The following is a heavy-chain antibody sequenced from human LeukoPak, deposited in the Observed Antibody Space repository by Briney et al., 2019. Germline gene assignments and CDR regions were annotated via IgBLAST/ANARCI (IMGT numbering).Heavy chain of an antibody. CDR3: ARDSVAAIGTGYYYYGMDV. J-gene: IGHJ6*02. CDR2: INPSGGST. Sequence: ASVKVSCKASGYTFTSYYMHWVRQAPGQGLEWMGIINPSGGSTSYAQKFQGRVTMTRDTSTSTVYMELSSLRSEDTAVYYCARDSVAAIGTGYYYYGMDVWGQGTTVTVSS. D-gene: IGHD1-1*01. CDR1: GYTFTSYY. V-gene: IGHV1-46*01.